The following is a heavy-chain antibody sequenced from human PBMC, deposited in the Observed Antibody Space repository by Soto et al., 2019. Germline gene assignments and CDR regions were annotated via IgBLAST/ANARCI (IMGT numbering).Heavy chain of an antibody. Sequence: QVQLVQSGAEVKKPGASVKVSCKASGITSTTYAIHWVRQAPGQGLEWMGWINTGNGNTRYSQRFLGRVSLTTDTSGSTASMDLSSLTSEDTAVYYCARAISGYVTWGQGTLITVSS. J-gene: IGHJ5*02. CDR3: ARAISGYVT. CDR1: GITSTTYA. V-gene: IGHV1-3*04. CDR2: INTGNGNT. D-gene: IGHD5-12*01.